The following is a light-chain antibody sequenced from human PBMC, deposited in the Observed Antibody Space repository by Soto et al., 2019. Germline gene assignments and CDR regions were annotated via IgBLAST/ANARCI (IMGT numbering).Light chain of an antibody. J-gene: IGKJ4*01. Sequence: DIQMTQSPSTLSGSVGDRVTITCRASQTISSWLAWYQQKPGQAPNLLIYAASTLQSGVPSRFSGSGSGTDFTLTISSLQPEDFATYYCQQLNSYPLTFGGGTKVDI. V-gene: IGKV1-9*01. CDR1: QTISSW. CDR3: QQLNSYPLT. CDR2: AAS.